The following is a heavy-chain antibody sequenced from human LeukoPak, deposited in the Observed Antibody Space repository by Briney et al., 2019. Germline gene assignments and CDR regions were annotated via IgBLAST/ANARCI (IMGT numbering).Heavy chain of an antibody. J-gene: IGHJ4*02. V-gene: IGHV4-61*02. Sequence: SQTLSLTCTVSGGSISSGSYYWRWIRQPAGKVLEWIGRIYISGSTNYNPSLKSRVTISVDTSKNQFALKLSSVTAADTAVYYCAREETYYYDSSGYYLYYFDYWGQGTLVTVSS. D-gene: IGHD3-22*01. CDR1: GGSISSGSYY. CDR2: IYISGST. CDR3: AREETYYYDSSGYYLYYFDY.